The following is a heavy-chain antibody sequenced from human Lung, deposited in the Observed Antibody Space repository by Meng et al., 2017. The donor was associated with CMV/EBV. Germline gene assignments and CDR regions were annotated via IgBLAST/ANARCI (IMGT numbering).Heavy chain of an antibody. Sequence: GESXKISXAASGFTFSSYEINWVRQAPGKGLEWVSYISSSGSTIYYADSVKGRFTISRDNAKNSLYLQMNSLRAEDTAVYYCARNRVTIFGVQDYYCDYWGRGTXVTVSS. J-gene: IGHJ4*02. CDR2: ISSSGSTI. D-gene: IGHD3-3*01. CDR1: GFTFSSYE. CDR3: ARNRVTIFGVQDYYCDY. V-gene: IGHV3-48*03.